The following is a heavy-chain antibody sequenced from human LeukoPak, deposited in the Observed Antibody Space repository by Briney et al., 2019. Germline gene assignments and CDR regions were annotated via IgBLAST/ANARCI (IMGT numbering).Heavy chain of an antibody. CDR3: TSLLGYCTNDVCYNY. V-gene: IGHV3-73*01. CDR1: GFTFSGSA. Sequence: GGSLRLSCAASGFTFSGSAMHWVRQASGKGLEWVGRIRSEPNSYATAYAASVKGRFTISRDDSKNTAYLQMNSLKTEDTAVYYCTSLLGYCTNDVCYNYWGQGTLVTISS. CDR2: IRSEPNSYAT. D-gene: IGHD2-8*01. J-gene: IGHJ4*02.